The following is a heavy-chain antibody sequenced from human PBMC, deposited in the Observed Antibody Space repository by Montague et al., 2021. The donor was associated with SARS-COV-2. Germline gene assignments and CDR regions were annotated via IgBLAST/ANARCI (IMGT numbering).Heavy chain of an antibody. J-gene: IGHJ5*02. CDR1: GGSISSYY. CDR2: IYYSGST. CDR3: SRGFDP. Sequence: SETLSLTCTVSGGSISSYYWSWSRQHPGKGLEWFGYIYYSGSTNYNHSHKSRGTISVDTSKNKFSLKVSSVTAAAAAVYYCSRGFDPWGQGTLVTVSS. V-gene: IGHV4-59*01.